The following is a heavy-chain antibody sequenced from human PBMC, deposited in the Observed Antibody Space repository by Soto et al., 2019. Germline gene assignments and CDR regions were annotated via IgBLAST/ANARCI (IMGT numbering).Heavy chain of an antibody. V-gene: IGHV3-30-3*01. J-gene: IGHJ4*02. CDR2: ISRDGSSK. D-gene: IGHD2-8*01. Sequence: RGSLRLSCAASGFTFSRYAMHWVRQAPGEGLEWVAVISRDGSSKYYGDSVKGRFTVSRDNSNNTLYLSMTSLRPDDTAVFYCVRSRNGAVPDSINFWGQGTLVTVSS. CDR1: GFTFSRYA. CDR3: VRSRNGAVPDSINF.